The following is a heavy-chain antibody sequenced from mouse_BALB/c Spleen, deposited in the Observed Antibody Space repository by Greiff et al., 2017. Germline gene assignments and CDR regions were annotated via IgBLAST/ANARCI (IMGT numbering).Heavy chain of an antibody. CDR2: IRNKANGYTT. J-gene: IGHJ4*01. Sequence: EVQLVESGGGLVQPGGSLRLSCATSGFTFTDYYMSWVRQPPGKALEWLGFIRNKANGYTTEYSSSVKGRFTISRDHAQNILYLQMYTLRAEDSADYSGASGRTYDCDSSYNYYAMDYWGQGTSVTVSS. D-gene: IGHD1-1*01. CDR1: GFTFTDYY. CDR3: ASGRTYDCDSSYNYYAMDY. V-gene: IGHV7-3*02.